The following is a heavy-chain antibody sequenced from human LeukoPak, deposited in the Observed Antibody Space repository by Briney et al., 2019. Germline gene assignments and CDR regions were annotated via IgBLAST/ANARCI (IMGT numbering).Heavy chain of an antibody. CDR3: ARDFYDPGAFDI. J-gene: IGHJ3*02. Sequence: SETLSLTCTVSGGSISSGTFYWSWIRQPAGKGLEWIGRIYTSGSTNYNPSLKSRVTISIDTSKNQFSLKLSSVTAADTAVYYCARDFYDPGAFDIWGQGTMVTVSS. CDR1: GGSISSGTFY. V-gene: IGHV4-61*02. D-gene: IGHD3-3*01. CDR2: IYTSGST.